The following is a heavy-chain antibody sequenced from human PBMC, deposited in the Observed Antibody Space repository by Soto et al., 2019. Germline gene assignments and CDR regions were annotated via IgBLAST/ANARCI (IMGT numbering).Heavy chain of an antibody. CDR2: ISSSSSYI. D-gene: IGHD1-26*01. J-gene: IGHJ5*02. Sequence: EVQLVESGGGLVKPGGSLRLSCAASGFTFSSYSMNWVRQAPGKGLEWVSSISSSSSYIYYADSVKGRFTISRDNAKNSLYLQMNSLRAEDTAVYYCARGGEWELQGGFDPWGQGTLVTVSS. CDR1: GFTFSSYS. V-gene: IGHV3-21*01. CDR3: ARGGEWELQGGFDP.